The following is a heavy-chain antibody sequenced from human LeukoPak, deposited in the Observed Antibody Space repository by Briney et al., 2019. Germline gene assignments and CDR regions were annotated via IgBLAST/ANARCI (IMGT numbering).Heavy chain of an antibody. CDR3: AKDMGYDSSGFIIDY. CDR1: GFTFDDYA. D-gene: IGHD3-22*01. V-gene: IGHV3-9*03. CDR2: ISWNSGSI. J-gene: IGHJ4*02. Sequence: GGSLRLSCAASGFTFDDYAMHWVRQAPGKGLEWVSGISWNSGSIGYADSVKGRFTISRDNAKNSLYLQMNSLRAEDMALYYCAKDMGYDSSGFIIDYWGQGTLVTVSS.